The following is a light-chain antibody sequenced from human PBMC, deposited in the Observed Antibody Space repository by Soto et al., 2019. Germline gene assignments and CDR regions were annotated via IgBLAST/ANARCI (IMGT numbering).Light chain of an antibody. CDR3: QKYNNDPFT. Sequence: DIQMTQSPSSLSASVGDRVTITCRASQGISNKLAWYQQKPGKVPKLLIYGASTLQSGVPSRFSGSGSGTDFTLSIRSLQPEDVANYYCQKYNNDPFTFGPGTKVEIK. J-gene: IGKJ3*01. CDR1: QGISNK. CDR2: GAS. V-gene: IGKV1-27*01.